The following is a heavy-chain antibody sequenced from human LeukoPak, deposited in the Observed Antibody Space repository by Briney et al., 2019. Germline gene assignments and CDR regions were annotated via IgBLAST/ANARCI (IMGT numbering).Heavy chain of an antibody. Sequence: GASVKVSCKASGYTFTSYDINWVRQATGQGLEWMGWINPNSGGTNYAQKFQGRVTMTRDTSISTAYMELSRLRSDDTAVYYCAREMAPDRPRDYWGQGTLVTVSS. V-gene: IGHV1-2*02. J-gene: IGHJ4*02. CDR1: GYTFTSYD. CDR3: AREMAPDRPRDY. CDR2: INPNSGGT. D-gene: IGHD5-24*01.